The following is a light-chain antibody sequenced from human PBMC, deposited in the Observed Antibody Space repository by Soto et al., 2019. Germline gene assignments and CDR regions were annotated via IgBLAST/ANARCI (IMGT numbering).Light chain of an antibody. V-gene: IGKV3-20*01. J-gene: IGKJ5*01. CDR3: QQHGISHIT. CDR1: QSVNTN. CDR2: GAS. Sequence: EIVLTHSPATLSVSPGERATLSCRASQSVNTNLAWYQQKPGQAPRLLIFGASSRATGIPDRFSGSGSGTDFTLTISRLEPEDFAVYYCQQHGISHITFGQGTRLEI.